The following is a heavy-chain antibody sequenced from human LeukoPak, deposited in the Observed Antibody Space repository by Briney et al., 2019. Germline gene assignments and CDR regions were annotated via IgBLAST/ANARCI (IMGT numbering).Heavy chain of an antibody. J-gene: IGHJ6*02. CDR3: ARGRGLHCSGGSCYYYYYYGMDV. CDR1: RGSLSGYY. V-gene: IGHV4-34*01. Sequence: PSETLSLTCAVYRGSLSGYYWSWIRQPPGKGLEWIGEINHSGSTNYNPSLKSRVTISVDTSKNQFSLKLSSVTAADTAVYYCARGRGLHCSGGSCYYYYYYGMDVWGQGTTVTVSS. D-gene: IGHD2-15*01. CDR2: INHSGST.